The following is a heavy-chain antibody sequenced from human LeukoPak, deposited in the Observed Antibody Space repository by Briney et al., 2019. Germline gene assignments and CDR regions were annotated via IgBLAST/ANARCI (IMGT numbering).Heavy chain of an antibody. V-gene: IGHV3-9*01. Sequence: GGSLRLSCAASGFTFDDYAMHWVRQAPGKGLEWVSGISWNSGSIGYADSVKGRFTISRDNAKNSLYLQMNSLRAEDTALYYCAKGVYYNWFDPWGQGTLVTVSS. CDR2: ISWNSGSI. CDR1: GFTFDDYA. D-gene: IGHD5/OR15-5a*01. J-gene: IGHJ5*02. CDR3: AKGVYYNWFDP.